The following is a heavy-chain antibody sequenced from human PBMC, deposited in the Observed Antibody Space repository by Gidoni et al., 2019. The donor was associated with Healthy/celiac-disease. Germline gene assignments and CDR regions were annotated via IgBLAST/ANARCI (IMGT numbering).Heavy chain of an antibody. CDR3: AREAPRIAARRNNWFDP. CDR1: GGSISSSSYY. CDR2: IYYSGST. J-gene: IGHJ5*02. V-gene: IGHV4-39*02. Sequence: GGSISSSSYYWGWIRQPPGKGLEWIGSIYYSGSTYYNPSLKSRVTISVDTSKNQFSLKLSSVTAADTAVYYCAREAPRIAARRNNWFDPWGQGTLVTVSS. D-gene: IGHD6-6*01.